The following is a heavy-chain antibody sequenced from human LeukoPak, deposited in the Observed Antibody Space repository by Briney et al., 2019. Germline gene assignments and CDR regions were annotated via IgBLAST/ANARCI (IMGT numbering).Heavy chain of an antibody. CDR3: VRDLLDYGDYGYYFDY. CDR2: INPSGGST. Sequence: ASVKVSCKASGYTFTSYYMHWVRQAPGQGLEWMGIINPSGGSTSYAQKFQGRVTMTRDTSTSTVYMELSSLRSEDTAVYYCVRDLLDYGDYGYYFDYWGQGTLVTVSS. J-gene: IGHJ4*02. CDR1: GYTFTSYY. V-gene: IGHV1-46*01. D-gene: IGHD4-17*01.